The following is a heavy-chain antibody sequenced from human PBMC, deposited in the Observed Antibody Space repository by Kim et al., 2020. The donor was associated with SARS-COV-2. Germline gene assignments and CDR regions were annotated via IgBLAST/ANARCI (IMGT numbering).Heavy chain of an antibody. J-gene: IGHJ4*02. V-gene: IGHV3-49*02. Sequence: ENAGTVKGRFTISSDDSKSIAYLQMNSLKTEDTAVYYCTRYDFWSNYYFDYWGQGTLVTVSS. D-gene: IGHD3-3*01. CDR3: TRYDFWSNYYFDY.